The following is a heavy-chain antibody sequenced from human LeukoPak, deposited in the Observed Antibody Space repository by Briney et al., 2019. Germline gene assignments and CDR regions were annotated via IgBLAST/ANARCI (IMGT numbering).Heavy chain of an antibody. CDR1: GGSISSYY. V-gene: IGHV4-59*01. Sequence: SETLSLTCTVSGGSISSYYWSWIRQPPGKGLKWIGYIYYSGSTNYNPSLKSRVTISVDTSKNQFSLKLSSVTAADTAVYYCARGPGCGGDCYRPYYYYYMDVWGKGTTVTVSS. CDR3: ARGPGCGGDCYRPYYYYYMDV. CDR2: IYYSGST. D-gene: IGHD2-21*01. J-gene: IGHJ6*03.